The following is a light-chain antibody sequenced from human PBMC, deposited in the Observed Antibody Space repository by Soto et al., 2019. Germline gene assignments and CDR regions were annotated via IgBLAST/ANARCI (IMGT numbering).Light chain of an antibody. V-gene: IGLV1-44*01. CDR2: SNN. Sequence: QSVLTQPPSASGTPGQRVTISCSGSSSNIGSNTVNWYQQLPGTAPKLLIYSNNQRPSGVPDRFSGSKSGTSASLATSGLQSEDEADYYCAAWDDSLNGRWVFGGGTKVTVL. CDR1: SSNIGSNT. CDR3: AAWDDSLNGRWV. J-gene: IGLJ3*02.